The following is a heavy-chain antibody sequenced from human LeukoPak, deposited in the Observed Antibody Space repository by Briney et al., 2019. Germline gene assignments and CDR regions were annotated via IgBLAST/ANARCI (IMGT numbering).Heavy chain of an antibody. CDR2: INHSGST. CDR3: ASSDYYDSSGYLTLNWFDP. Sequence: SETLSLTCAVYGGSLSGYYWSWIRQPPGKGLEWIGEINHSGSTNYNPSLKSRVTISVDTSKNQFSLKLSSVTAADTAVYYCASSDYYDSSGYLTLNWFDPWGQGTLVTVSS. V-gene: IGHV4-34*01. D-gene: IGHD3-22*01. CDR1: GGSLSGYY. J-gene: IGHJ5*02.